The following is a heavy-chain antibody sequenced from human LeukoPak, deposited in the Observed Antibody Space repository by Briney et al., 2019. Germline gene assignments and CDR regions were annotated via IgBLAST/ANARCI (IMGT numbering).Heavy chain of an antibody. J-gene: IGHJ4*02. D-gene: IGHD3-10*01. V-gene: IGHV1-69*04. CDR3: ARESYYGSGSYSDY. Sequence: SVKVSCKASGGTFSSYAISWVRQAPGQGLEWMGRIIPIFGIANYAQKFQGRVTITADKSTSTAYMELSSLRSEDTAVYYCARESYYGSGSYSDYWGQGTLVTVSS. CDR2: IIPIFGIA. CDR1: GGTFSSYA.